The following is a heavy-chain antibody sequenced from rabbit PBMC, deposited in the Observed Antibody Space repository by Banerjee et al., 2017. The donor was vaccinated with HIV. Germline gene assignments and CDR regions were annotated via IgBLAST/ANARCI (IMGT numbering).Heavy chain of an antibody. V-gene: IGHV1S40*01. Sequence: QSLEESGGDLVKPGASLTLTCTASGFSFSSSYYMCWVRQAPGKGLECIACIYADSSGSTYYASWAKGRFTISKTSSTTVTLQMTSLTAADTATYFCARDLTGVIGWNFGWWGQGTLVTVS. D-gene: IGHD1-1*01. J-gene: IGHJ4*01. CDR1: GFSFSSSYY. CDR2: IYADSSGST. CDR3: ARDLTGVIGWNFGW.